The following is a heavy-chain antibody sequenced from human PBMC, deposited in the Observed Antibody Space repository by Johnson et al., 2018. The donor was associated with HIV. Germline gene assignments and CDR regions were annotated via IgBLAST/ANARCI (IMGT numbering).Heavy chain of an antibody. CDR2: ISGSGGST. Sequence: VQLVESGGGVVQPGRSLRLSCAASGFTFNSYAMNWVRQAPGKGLEWVSSISGSGGSTYYADSVKGRFTISRDNSKNTLYLQINSLRAEDTTVYYCANQISRFDAFDIWGQGTMVTVSS. D-gene: IGHD2/OR15-2a*01. CDR3: ANQISRFDAFDI. CDR1: GFTFNSYA. J-gene: IGHJ3*02. V-gene: IGHV3-23*04.